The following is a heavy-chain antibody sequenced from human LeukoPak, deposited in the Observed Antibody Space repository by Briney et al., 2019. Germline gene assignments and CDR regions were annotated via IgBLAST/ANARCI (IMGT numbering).Heavy chain of an antibody. J-gene: IGHJ4*02. V-gene: IGHV3-30*18. CDR1: GFTFSSYG. CDR2: ISYDGSNK. CDR3: AKVKSGYSYGIDY. Sequence: PGRSLRLSCAASGFTFSSYGMHWVRQAPGKGLEWVAVISYDGSNKYYADSVKGRFTISRDNSKNTLYLQMNSLRAEDTAVYYCAKVKSGYSYGIDYWGQGTLVTVSS. D-gene: IGHD5-18*01.